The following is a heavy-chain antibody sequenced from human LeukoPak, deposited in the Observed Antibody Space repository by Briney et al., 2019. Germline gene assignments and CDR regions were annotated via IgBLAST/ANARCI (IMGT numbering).Heavy chain of an antibody. V-gene: IGHV3-74*01. Sequence: GGSLRLSCAASGFSFRSHWMHWVRQAPGKGLVWVSRINSYGSSTLYVDSVKGRFTISRDNAKNTLYLQMNSLGAEDTAVYYCTTHTTTMGNFDYWGQGTLVTVSS. D-gene: IGHD4-23*01. J-gene: IGHJ4*02. CDR3: TTHTTTMGNFDY. CDR1: GFSFRSHW. CDR2: INSYGSST.